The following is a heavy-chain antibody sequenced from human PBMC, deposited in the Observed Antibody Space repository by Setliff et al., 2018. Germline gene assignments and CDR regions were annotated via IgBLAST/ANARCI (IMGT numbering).Heavy chain of an antibody. J-gene: IGHJ3*02. D-gene: IGHD3-22*01. CDR2: INHSGST. CDR3: AREKIRITLIVVPTGGAFDI. CDR1: GGSFSGYY. V-gene: IGHV4-34*01. Sequence: SETLSLTCAVYGGSFSGYYWSWIRPPPGKGLEWIGEINHSGSTTYNPSLKRRVTKSVDTSKNQFSLKLSSVTAADTAVYYCAREKIRITLIVVPTGGAFDIWGQGTMVTVSS.